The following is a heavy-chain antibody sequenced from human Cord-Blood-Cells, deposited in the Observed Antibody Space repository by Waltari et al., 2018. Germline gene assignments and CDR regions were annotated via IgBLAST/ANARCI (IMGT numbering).Heavy chain of an antibody. CDR2: ISISSSYN. V-gene: IGHV3-21*01. CDR3: ARVNLRNWYFDL. Sequence: EVQLVESGGGLVKPGGSLRRSCAASGFTFSSYSMNWVRQAPGKELEWVTSISISSSYNSYAESEKGRFTISRDNAKNSLYLQMNSLRAEDTAVYYCARVNLRNWYFDLWGRGTLVTVSS. J-gene: IGHJ2*01. D-gene: IGHD1-20*01. CDR1: GFTFSSYS.